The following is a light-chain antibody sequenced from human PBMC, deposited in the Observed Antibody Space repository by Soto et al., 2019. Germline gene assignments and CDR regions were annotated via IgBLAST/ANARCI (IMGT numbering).Light chain of an antibody. Sequence: EIVLTQSPGTLSLSPGERATLSCRASQSVRSSFLAWYQQKPGQAPSLLIKDASTRATGIPDRFSGSGSGTDFTLSISRLEPDDFAVYFCQQYGSSPWTFGQGTKVEIK. CDR2: DAS. V-gene: IGKV3-20*01. CDR3: QQYGSSPWT. CDR1: QSVRSSF. J-gene: IGKJ1*01.